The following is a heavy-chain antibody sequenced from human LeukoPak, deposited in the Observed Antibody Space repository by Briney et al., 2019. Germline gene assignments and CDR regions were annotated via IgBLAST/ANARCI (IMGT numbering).Heavy chain of an antibody. CDR2: ITGSSSTI. D-gene: IGHD3-16*01. V-gene: IGHV3-48*01. Sequence: GGSLRLSCAASGFTLSTYSMSWVRQAPGKGLEWISYITGSSSTISYADSVKGRFTISRDNAKNSLSLQMNSLRAEDTAVYYCATDRHWAFDYWGQGTLGTVSA. CDR1: GFTLSTYS. CDR3: ATDRHWAFDY. J-gene: IGHJ4*02.